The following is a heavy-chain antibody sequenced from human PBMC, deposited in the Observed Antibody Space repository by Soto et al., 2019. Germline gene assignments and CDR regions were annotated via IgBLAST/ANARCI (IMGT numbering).Heavy chain of an antibody. CDR3: ARGGGYGSGSYFPYYYMDV. CDR2: IYSGGST. CDR1: GFTVSSNY. J-gene: IGHJ6*03. Sequence: EEQLVESVGGLVQPGGSLRLYCAASGFTVSSNYMSWVRQAPGKGLEWVSVIYSGGSTYYADSVKGRFTISRDNSKNTLYLQMNSLRAEDTAVYYCARGGGYGSGSYFPYYYMDVWGKGTTVTVSS. V-gene: IGHV3-66*01. D-gene: IGHD3-10*01.